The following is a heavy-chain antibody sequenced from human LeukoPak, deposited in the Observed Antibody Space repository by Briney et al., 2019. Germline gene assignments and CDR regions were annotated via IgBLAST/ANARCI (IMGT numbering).Heavy chain of an antibody. CDR3: ARAFTSLDAFDI. D-gene: IGHD3-16*01. CDR1: GYTFTSYD. Sequence: ASVKVSCKASGYTFTSYDINWVRQATGQGLEWMGWISAYNGNTNYAQKLQGRVTMTTDTSTSTAYMELRSLRSGDTAVYYCARAFTSLDAFDIWGQGTMVTVSS. CDR2: ISAYNGNT. V-gene: IGHV1-18*01. J-gene: IGHJ3*02.